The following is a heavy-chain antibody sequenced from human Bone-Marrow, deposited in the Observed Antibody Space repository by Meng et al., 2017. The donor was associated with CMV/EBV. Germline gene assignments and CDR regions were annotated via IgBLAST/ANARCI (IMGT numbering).Heavy chain of an antibody. Sequence: GESLKISCAASGFTFSDYYMSWIRQAPGKGLEWVSYISSSGSTIYYADSVKGRFTISRDNAKNSLYLQITSLGAEDTAVYYCARDLPGTTGSNYWGQGTLVTVSS. CDR3: ARDLPGTTGSNY. D-gene: IGHD1-1*01. CDR2: ISSSGSTI. V-gene: IGHV3-11*04. CDR1: GFTFSDYY. J-gene: IGHJ4*02.